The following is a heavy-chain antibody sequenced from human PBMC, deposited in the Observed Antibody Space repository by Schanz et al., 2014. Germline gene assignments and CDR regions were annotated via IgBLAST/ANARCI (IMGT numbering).Heavy chain of an antibody. J-gene: IGHJ3*02. CDR3: ARVHIATYHYNSPGAFDI. Sequence: QVQMVQSGAEVKKPGASVKVSCKASGYPFSNYGISWLRQAPGQGPELMGWINAHTGNTQYAQKFQGRVNMTRDTVTTTVHLELTRLRTDDTAIYYCARVHIATYHYNSPGAFDIWGQGTGVTVSS. CDR2: INAHTGNT. V-gene: IGHV1-18*01. CDR1: GYPFSNYG. D-gene: IGHD3-10*01.